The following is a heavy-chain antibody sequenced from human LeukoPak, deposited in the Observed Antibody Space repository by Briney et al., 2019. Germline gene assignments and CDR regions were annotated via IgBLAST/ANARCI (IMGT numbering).Heavy chain of an antibody. D-gene: IGHD3-10*01. CDR3: ARYHYGYGY. CDR1: GGSISSGDYY. Sequence: SETLSLTCTVSGGSISSGDYYWSWIRQHPGKGLEWIGYIYYSGGTYYNPSLESRVTISLDTSKNQFSLKLSSVTAADTAVYYCARYHYGYGYWGQGTLVTVSS. J-gene: IGHJ4*02. V-gene: IGHV4-31*03. CDR2: IYYSGGT.